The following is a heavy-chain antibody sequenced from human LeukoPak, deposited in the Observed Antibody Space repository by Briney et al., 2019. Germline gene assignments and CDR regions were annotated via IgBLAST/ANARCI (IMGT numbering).Heavy chain of an antibody. J-gene: IGHJ3*02. Sequence: GGSLRLSCAASGFTFSRHWVSWGRQAPGEGLEWVARINGDGSEKDYVDFVKGRFTISSDNRKNLVYLQMNSLRVEDTAVYYCARSGVPNGFDIWGQGTMVTVSS. CDR2: INGDGSEK. CDR1: GFTFSRHW. CDR3: ARSGVPNGFDI. V-gene: IGHV3-7*04. D-gene: IGHD3-10*01.